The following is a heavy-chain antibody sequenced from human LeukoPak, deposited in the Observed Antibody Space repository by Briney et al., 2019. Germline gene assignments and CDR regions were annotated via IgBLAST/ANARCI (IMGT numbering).Heavy chain of an antibody. V-gene: IGHV3-21*01. CDR2: ISSSSSYI. D-gene: IGHD6-19*01. J-gene: IGHJ3*02. Sequence: GTSLRLSCAASGFIFSSYWMTWVRQAPGKGLEWVSSISSSSSYIYYADSVKGRFTISRDNAKNSLYLQMNSLRAEDTAVYYCARDASPIAVAGDAFDIWGQGTMVTVSS. CDR3: ARDASPIAVAGDAFDI. CDR1: GFIFSSYW.